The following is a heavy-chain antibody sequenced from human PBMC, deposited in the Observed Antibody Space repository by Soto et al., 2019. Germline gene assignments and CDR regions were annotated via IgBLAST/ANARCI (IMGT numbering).Heavy chain of an antibody. J-gene: IGHJ4*02. V-gene: IGHV1-46*01. CDR2: IHPSGGST. D-gene: IGHD6-6*01. CDR3: ARAPYSTSSFFFDY. CDR1: GYTFTAYF. Sequence: ASVKVSCKVSGYTFTAYFMHWVRQAPGQGLEWMGIIHPSGGSTNYARKFQGRVAMTWDTSTSTVYMVLSSLRSDDTAVYYRARAPYSTSSFFFDYWGQGTRVTVS.